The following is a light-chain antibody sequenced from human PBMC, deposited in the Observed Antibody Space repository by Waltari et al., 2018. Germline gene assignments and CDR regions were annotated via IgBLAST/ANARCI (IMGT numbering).Light chain of an antibody. J-gene: IGLJ1*01. CDR2: SNN. CDR1: DNNVGNRG. CDR3: STWDSSLKTYV. Sequence: QAGLTQPPSVSKELGQSATLTCTGHDNNVGNRGAAWLQQHQGHPPKLLSYSNNNRPSGISERFSASRSGNTASLTITGLQPEDEADFYCSTWDSSLKTYVFGSGTKVTVL. V-gene: IGLV10-54*04.